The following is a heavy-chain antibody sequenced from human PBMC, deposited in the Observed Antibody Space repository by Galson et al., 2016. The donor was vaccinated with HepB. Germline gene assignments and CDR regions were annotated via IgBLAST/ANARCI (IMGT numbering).Heavy chain of an antibody. CDR2: ISYDGSKK. V-gene: IGHV3-30*03. CDR1: GFTFSSYG. J-gene: IGHJ4*02. D-gene: IGHD2-2*01. CDR3: ARGLRLRDSNVVVPPAPDY. Sequence: SLRLSCAASGFTFSSYGMNWVRQAPGKGLEWVAVISYDGSKKYYADSAKGRFTISRDNSKNTLYLQINSLTVEDTAVYYCARGLRLRDSNVVVPPAPDYWGQGTLVTVSS.